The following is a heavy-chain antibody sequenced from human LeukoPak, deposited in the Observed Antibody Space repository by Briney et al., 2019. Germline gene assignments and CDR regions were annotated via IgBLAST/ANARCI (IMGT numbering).Heavy chain of an antibody. Sequence: SETLSLTCTVSGGSISSSSYYWGWIRQPPGKGLEWVGRIYYSGSTYYNPSLKSRITISVDRSKNQFSLKLSSVTAADTAVYYCARRIAVRRYFDYWGQGTLVTVSS. V-gene: IGHV4-39*01. CDR1: GGSISSSSYY. CDR3: ARRIAVRRYFDY. J-gene: IGHJ4*02. D-gene: IGHD6-6*01. CDR2: IYYSGST.